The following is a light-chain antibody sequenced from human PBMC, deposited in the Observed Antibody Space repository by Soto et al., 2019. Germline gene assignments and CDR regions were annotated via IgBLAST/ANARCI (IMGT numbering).Light chain of an antibody. CDR2: DVS. J-gene: IGLJ2*01. CDR1: SSDVGGYNY. Sequence: QSALTQPVSVSGSPGQSITISCTGTSSDVGGYNYVSWYQQHPGKAPKLMIYDVSNRPSGVSNRFSGSKSGNTASLTISGLQAEDEADYYCSSYTSSSIVVFGGGTQLTVL. CDR3: SSYTSSSIVV. V-gene: IGLV2-14*01.